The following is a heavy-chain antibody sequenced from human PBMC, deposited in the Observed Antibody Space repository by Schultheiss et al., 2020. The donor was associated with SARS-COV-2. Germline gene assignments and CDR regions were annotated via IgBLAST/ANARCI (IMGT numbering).Heavy chain of an antibody. J-gene: IGHJ3*02. D-gene: IGHD3-9*01. V-gene: IGHV1-8*01. Sequence: ASVKVSCKASGYTFTSYDINWVRQATGQGLEWMGWMNPNSGNTGYAQKFQGRVTMTKNTSISTAYMELSSLRSEDTAVYYCARETLYYDILTGPTPSDAFDIWGQGTMVTVSS. CDR1: GYTFTSYD. CDR2: MNPNSGNT. CDR3: ARETLYYDILTGPTPSDAFDI.